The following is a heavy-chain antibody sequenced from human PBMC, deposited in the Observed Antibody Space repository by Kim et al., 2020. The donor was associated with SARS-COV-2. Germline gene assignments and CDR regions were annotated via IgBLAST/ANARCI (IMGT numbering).Heavy chain of an antibody. CDR2: INAGNGNT. Sequence: ASVKVSCKASGYTFTSYAMHWVRQAPGQRLEWMGWINAGNGNTKYSQKFQGRVTITRDTSASTAYMELSSLRSEDTAVYYCARVGGNCSGGSCYSGGYYGMDVWGQGTTVTVSS. CDR1: GYTFTSYA. CDR3: ARVGGNCSGGSCYSGGYYGMDV. V-gene: IGHV1-3*01. J-gene: IGHJ6*02. D-gene: IGHD2-15*01.